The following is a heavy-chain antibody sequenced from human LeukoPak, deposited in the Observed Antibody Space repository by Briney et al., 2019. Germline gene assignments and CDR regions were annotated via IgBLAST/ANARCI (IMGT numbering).Heavy chain of an antibody. D-gene: IGHD5-24*01. V-gene: IGHV1-8*03. J-gene: IGHJ4*02. Sequence: GASVKVSCKASGYTFTSYDINWVRQATGQGLEWMGWMNPNSGNTGYAQKFQGRVTITRNTSISTAYMELSSLRSEDTAVYYCARALRWLQFPDVFDYWGQGTLVTVSS. CDR2: MNPNSGNT. CDR1: GYTFTSYD. CDR3: ARALRWLQFPDVFDY.